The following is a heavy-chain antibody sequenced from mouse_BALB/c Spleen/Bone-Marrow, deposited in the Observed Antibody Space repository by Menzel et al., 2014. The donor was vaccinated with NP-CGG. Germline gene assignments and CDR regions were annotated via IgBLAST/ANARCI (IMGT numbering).Heavy chain of an antibody. J-gene: IGHJ2*01. CDR3: ARYYYGTLLDY. V-gene: IGHV14-3*02. D-gene: IGHD1-1*01. Sequence: EVKLMESGAELVKSGASVKLSCTASGFNIKDTYMHWVKQRPEQGLEWIGRIDPANGNTKYDPKFQGKATITADTSSNTAYLQLSCLTSEDTAVYYCARYYYGTLLDYWGQGTTLTVSS. CDR2: IDPANGNT. CDR1: GFNIKDTY.